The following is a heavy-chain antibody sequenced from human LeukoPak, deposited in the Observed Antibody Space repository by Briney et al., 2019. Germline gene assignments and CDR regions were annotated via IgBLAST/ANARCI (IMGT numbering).Heavy chain of an antibody. CDR1: GGTFSSYA. D-gene: IGHD1-26*01. V-gene: IGHV1-69*05. J-gene: IGHJ5*02. Sequence: ASVKVSCKASGGTFSSYAISWVRQAPGQGLEWIGGIIPIFGTANYAQKFQGRVTITTDESTSTAYMELSSLRSEDTAVYYCARVIVGATNARWFDPWGQGTLVTVSS. CDR3: ARVIVGATNARWFDP. CDR2: IIPIFGTA.